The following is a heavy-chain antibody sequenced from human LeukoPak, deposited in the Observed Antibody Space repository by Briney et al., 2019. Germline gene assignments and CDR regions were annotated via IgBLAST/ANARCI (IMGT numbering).Heavy chain of an antibody. D-gene: IGHD1-20*01. CDR1: GYTFTNYW. V-gene: IGHV5-51*01. J-gene: IGHJ3*01. CDR3: ASAGITAAFDV. Sequence: GESLKISCKGSGYTFTNYWIGWVRQMPGKGLEWMGIIYPGDSDTRYSPSFQGQVTFSADKSISTAYLHWSSLKASDTAMYFCASAGITAAFDVWGQGTVVSVSS. CDR2: IYPGDSDT.